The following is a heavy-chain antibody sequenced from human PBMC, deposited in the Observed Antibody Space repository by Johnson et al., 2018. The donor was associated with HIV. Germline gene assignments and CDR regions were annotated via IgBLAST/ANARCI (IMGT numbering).Heavy chain of an antibody. V-gene: IGHV3-15*01. D-gene: IGHD2-15*01. J-gene: IGHJ3*02. CDR2: IKSKTDGGTT. Sequence: EQLVESGGGLVPPGGSLRLSCTASEFTISGYYMSWVRQAPGKGLEWVGRIKSKTDGGTTDYAAPVKGRFTISRDDSNNTLYLQMNSRKTEYTAVYYCTTDREYCSGGSCYLNAFDIWGQGTMVTVSS. CDR1: EFTISGYY. CDR3: TTDREYCSGGSCYLNAFDI.